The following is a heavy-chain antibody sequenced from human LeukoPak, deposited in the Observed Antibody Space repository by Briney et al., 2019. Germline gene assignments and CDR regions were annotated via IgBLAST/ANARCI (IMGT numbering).Heavy chain of an antibody. CDR3: ARVDSHYYDSSGYRQYYFDY. V-gene: IGHV4-34*01. Sequence: PSETLSLTCAVYGGSFSGYYWSWIRQPPGKGLEWIGEINHSGSTNYNPSLKSRVTISVDTSKNQFSLKLSSVTAADTAVYYCARVDSHYYDSSGYRQYYFDYWGQGTLVTVSS. CDR1: GGSFSGYY. CDR2: INHSGST. D-gene: IGHD3-22*01. J-gene: IGHJ4*02.